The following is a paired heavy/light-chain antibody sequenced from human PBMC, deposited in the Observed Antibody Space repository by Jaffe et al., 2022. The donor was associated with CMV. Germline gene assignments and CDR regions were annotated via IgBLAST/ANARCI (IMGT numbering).Heavy chain of an antibody. V-gene: IGHV4-39*01. CDR3: ARRRGVFSNYYYYYGMDV. CDR1: GGSISSSSYY. D-gene: IGHD4-4*01. Sequence: QLQLQESGPGLVKPSETLSLTCTVSGGSISSSSYYWGWIRQPPGKGLEWIGSIYYSGSTYYNPSLKSRVTISVDTSKNQFSLKLSSVTAADTAVYYCARRRGVFSNYYYYYGMDVWGQGTTVTVSS. J-gene: IGHJ6*02. CDR2: IYYSGST.
Light chain of an antibody. J-gene: IGKJ1*01. Sequence: DIVMTQSPLSLPVTPGEPASISCRSSQSLLHSNGYNYLDWYLQKPGQSPQLLIYLGSNRASGVPDRFSGSGSGTDFTLKISRVEAEDVGVYYCMQALQTLTFGQGTKVEIK. V-gene: IGKV2-28*01. CDR3: MQALQTLT. CDR1: QSLLHSNGYNY. CDR2: LGS.